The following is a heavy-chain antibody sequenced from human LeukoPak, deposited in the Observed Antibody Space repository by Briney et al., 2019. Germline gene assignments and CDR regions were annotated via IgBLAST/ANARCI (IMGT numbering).Heavy chain of an antibody. D-gene: IGHD3-22*01. J-gene: IGHJ3*02. CDR3: AKAVGSSGYFSRDAFDI. Sequence: GGSLRLSYAPSGFTFSSYAMSWVRQAPGKGLEWVAVISGGGSGTYYAGSVRGRFTISRDNSKNTVYLQMNSLRAEDTAIYYCAKAVGSSGYFSRDAFDIWGQGTMVTVSS. CDR1: GFTFSSYA. V-gene: IGHV3-23*01. CDR2: ISGGGSGT.